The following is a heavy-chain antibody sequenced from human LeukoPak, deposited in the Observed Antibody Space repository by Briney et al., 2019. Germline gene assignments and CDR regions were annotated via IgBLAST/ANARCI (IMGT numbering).Heavy chain of an antibody. V-gene: IGHV3-11*01. J-gene: IGHJ6*02. Sequence: GGSLRLSCAASGFTFSDYYMSWIRQAPGKRLEWVSYISRSGSTIYYADSVKGRFTISRDNAKNSLYLQMNSLRAEDTAVYYCARGSGSSWFGPSYYYYGMDVWGQGTTVTVSS. CDR3: ARGSGSSWFGPSYYYYGMDV. CDR2: ISRSGSTI. CDR1: GFTFSDYY. D-gene: IGHD6-13*01.